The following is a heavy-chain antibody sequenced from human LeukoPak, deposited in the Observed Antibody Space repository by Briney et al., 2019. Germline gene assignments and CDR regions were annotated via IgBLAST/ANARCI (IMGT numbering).Heavy chain of an antibody. CDR1: GFTFSSYA. D-gene: IGHD6-13*01. J-gene: IGHJ3*02. CDR2: ISGSGGST. V-gene: IGHV3-23*01. Sequence: GGSLRLSCAASGFTFSSYAMSWVRQAPGKGLEWVSAISGSGGSTYYADSVKGRFTISRDNSKNTLYLQMNSLRAEDTAVYYCAWGSSWPDVFDIWGQGTMVTVSS. CDR3: AWGSSWPDVFDI.